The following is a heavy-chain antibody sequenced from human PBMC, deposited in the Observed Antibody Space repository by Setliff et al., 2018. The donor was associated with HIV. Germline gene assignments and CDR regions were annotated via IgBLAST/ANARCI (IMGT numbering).Heavy chain of an antibody. D-gene: IGHD4-17*01. V-gene: IGHV4-38-2*01. CDR1: GYSISGSYY. J-gene: IGHJ4*02. CDR2: INHVGNT. Sequence: SETPSLTCAVSGYSISGSYYWAWIRQPPGKGLEWIGSINHVGNTFYNPSLRSRVTISTDMSKNQFSLRLSSVTAADTAVYYCAGGPQSYGDYSWWGRGTLVTVSS. CDR3: AGGPQSYGDYSW.